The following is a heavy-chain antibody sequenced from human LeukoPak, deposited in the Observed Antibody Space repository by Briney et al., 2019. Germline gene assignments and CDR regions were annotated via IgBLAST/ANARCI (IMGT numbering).Heavy chain of an antibody. CDR1: GYTFTSYD. V-gene: IGHV1-69*13. Sequence: SVKVSCKASGYTFTSYDVNWVRQATGQGLEWMGGIIPIFGTANYAQKFQGRVTITADESTSTAYMELSSLRSEDTAVYYCARGYHYCSGGSCYYYYYMDVWGKGTTVTISS. CDR2: IIPIFGTA. D-gene: IGHD2-15*01. CDR3: ARGYHYCSGGSCYYYYYMDV. J-gene: IGHJ6*03.